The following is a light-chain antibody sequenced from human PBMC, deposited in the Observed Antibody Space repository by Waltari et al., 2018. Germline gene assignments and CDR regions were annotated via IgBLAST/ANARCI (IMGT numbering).Light chain of an antibody. CDR2: AAS. CDR3: QHYGTSGSFGT. V-gene: IGKV3-20*01. CDR1: QSISSTY. Sequence: EIVLTQSPGTLSLSPGERATLSCRASQSISSTYLAWYQQKRGQAPRLLIYAASSRATGIPDRFSGSVSETDFTLTISRLEPEDFAVYFCQHYGTSGSFGTFGQGTKVEIK. J-gene: IGKJ1*01.